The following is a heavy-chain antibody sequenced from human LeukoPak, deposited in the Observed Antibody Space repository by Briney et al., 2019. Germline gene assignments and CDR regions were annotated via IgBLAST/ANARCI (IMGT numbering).Heavy chain of an antibody. CDR2: ITTNTGNP. J-gene: IGHJ4*02. CDR1: GYTFTTHS. Sequence: ASVKVSCKASGYTFTTHSINWLRQAPGQGLEWMGWITTNTGNPTYAQGFTGRFVFSLDTSVSTAYFQISSLKSEDTAVYYCARKKWGVLGGGGHFDYWGQGTLVTVSS. V-gene: IGHV7-4-1*02. CDR3: ARKKWGVLGGGGHFDY. D-gene: IGHD3-16*01.